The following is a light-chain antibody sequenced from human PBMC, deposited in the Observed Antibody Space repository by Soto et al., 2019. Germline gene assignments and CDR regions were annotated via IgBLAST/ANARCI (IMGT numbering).Light chain of an antibody. CDR1: QDISNY. CDR3: QHYDNRPFT. CDR2: DAS. Sequence: DIQMTPSPSSLSASVGDRVTITCQASQDISNYLNWYQQKPGKAPKLLIYDASNLETGVPSRFSGSGSGTYFIFTISSLQPEDIGTYYCQHYDNRPFTFGPGTKVDIK. V-gene: IGKV1-33*01. J-gene: IGKJ3*01.